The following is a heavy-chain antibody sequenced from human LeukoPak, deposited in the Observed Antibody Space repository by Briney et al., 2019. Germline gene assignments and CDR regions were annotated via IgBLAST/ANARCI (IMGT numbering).Heavy chain of an antibody. CDR2: INQDGSEK. D-gene: IGHD2-21*02. Sequence: GGSLRLSCAASGFTFSSYWMTWVRQAPGMGSECVANINQDGSEKNYVDSVRGRFTISRDNARNSLYLQLNSLRAEDTAVYYCARTARLLESWGQGTLVTVSS. V-gene: IGHV3-7*01. CDR1: GFTFSSYW. J-gene: IGHJ4*02. CDR3: ARTARLLES.